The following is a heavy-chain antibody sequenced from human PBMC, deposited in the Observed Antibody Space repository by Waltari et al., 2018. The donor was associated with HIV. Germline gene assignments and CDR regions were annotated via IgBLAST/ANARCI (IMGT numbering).Heavy chain of an antibody. CDR3: GRGAAGSVSDY. Sequence: EVQLVESGGGLVQPGGSLRLSCAASGFTLSDHYMDWVRQAPGKGLEWVGRSRSHANGYTTEYAASVEGRFSISRDEASNSAYLQMSSLKTEDTAVYFCGRGAAGSVSDYWGPGTLVTVSS. V-gene: IGHV3-72*01. D-gene: IGHD2-15*01. CDR1: GFTLSDHY. J-gene: IGHJ4*02. CDR2: SRSHANGYTT.